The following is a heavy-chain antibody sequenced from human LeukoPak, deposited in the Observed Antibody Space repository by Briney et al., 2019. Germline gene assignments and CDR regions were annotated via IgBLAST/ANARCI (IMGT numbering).Heavy chain of an antibody. CDR3: VKDLLQVTMKKLDH. Sequence: GGSLRLSCEVSGLTFRKFAMHWVRQAPGKGLEYVSVIRSDGVDVYYTDSVKGRFTISRDNSKNTLYLQMSSLRPEDTAVYYCVKDLLQVTMKKLDHWGQGTLVTVSS. CDR2: IRSDGVDV. D-gene: IGHD4-11*01. J-gene: IGHJ4*02. V-gene: IGHV3-64D*06. CDR1: GLTFRKFA.